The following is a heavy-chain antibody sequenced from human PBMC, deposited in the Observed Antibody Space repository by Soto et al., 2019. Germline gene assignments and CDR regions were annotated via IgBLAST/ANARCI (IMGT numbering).Heavy chain of an antibody. J-gene: IGHJ5*02. CDR3: VRDRYSSSGWFDP. CDR2: TYYRSRFFS. Sequence: SLNCAVSGKSVASYSAAWNWIRQTPSGGLEWLGRTYYRSRFFSDYAESVKSRIIINPDTSKNQFSLQLKSVTPEDTAVYYCVRDRYSSSGWFDPWGQGTPVTVSS. D-gene: IGHD3-10*01. CDR1: GKSVASYSAA. V-gene: IGHV6-1*01.